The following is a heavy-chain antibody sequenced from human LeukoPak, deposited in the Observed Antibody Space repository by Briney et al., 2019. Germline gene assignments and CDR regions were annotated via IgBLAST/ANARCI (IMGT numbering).Heavy chain of an antibody. CDR2: ISGSGGST. D-gene: IGHD6-13*01. CDR1: GFTSSSYG. J-gene: IGHJ4*02. V-gene: IGHV3-23*01. Sequence: GGTLRLSCAASGFTSSSYGMSWVRQAPGKGLEWVSAISGSGGSTYYADSVKGRFTISRDNSKNTLYLQMNSLRAEDTAVYYCAKARYGNAGAAAGWGQGTLVTVSS. CDR3: AKARYGNAGAAAG.